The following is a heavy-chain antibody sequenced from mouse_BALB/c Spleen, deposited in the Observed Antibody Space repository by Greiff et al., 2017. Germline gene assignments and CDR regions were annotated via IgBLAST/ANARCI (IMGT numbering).Heavy chain of an antibody. CDR2: ISSGSSTI. D-gene: IGHD3-3*01. J-gene: IGHJ3*01. Sequence: EVKLMESGGGLVQPGGSRKLSCAASGFTFSSFGMHWVRQAPEKGLEWVAYISSGSSTIYYADTVKGRFTISRDNPKNTLFLQMTSLRSEDTAMYYCARSEGAYWGQGTLVTVSA. CDR3: ARSEGAY. CDR1: GFTFSSFG. V-gene: IGHV5-17*02.